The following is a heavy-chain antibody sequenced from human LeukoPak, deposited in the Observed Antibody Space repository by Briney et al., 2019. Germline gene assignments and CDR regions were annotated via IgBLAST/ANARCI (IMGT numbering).Heavy chain of an antibody. CDR3: ASDARLMAFDN. J-gene: IGHJ4*02. Sequence: RGGSLRLSCAPSVYTLSIYSMNGARQAPGEGGGWVSGFTDGGETTFYADSVKGGFTTYNHNHKNTLYLQMTSLRADDTAVYYSASDARLMAFDNGGQGTLVSVSS. CDR1: VYTLSIYS. V-gene: IGHV3-23*01. CDR2: FTDGGETT. D-gene: IGHD2-8*01.